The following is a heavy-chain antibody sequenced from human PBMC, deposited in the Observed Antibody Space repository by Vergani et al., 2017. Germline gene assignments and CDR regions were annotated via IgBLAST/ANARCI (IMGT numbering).Heavy chain of an antibody. CDR2: IYHGGST. V-gene: IGHV4-34*01. CDR3: ARGLKYSYAKDYYFDY. D-gene: IGHD5-18*01. J-gene: IGHJ4*02. Sequence: QVQLQQWGAGLLKPSETLSLTCTVYGGSFSGYYWSWIRQPPGKGQEWIGEIYHGGSTTYNPSLKSRVTMSVDTSKNQFSLMLTSLTAADTAVYYCARGLKYSYAKDYYFDYWGQGTLVTVSS. CDR1: GGSFSGYY.